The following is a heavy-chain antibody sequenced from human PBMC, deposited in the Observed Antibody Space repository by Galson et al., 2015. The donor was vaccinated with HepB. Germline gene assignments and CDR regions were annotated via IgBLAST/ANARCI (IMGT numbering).Heavy chain of an antibody. V-gene: IGHV4-34*01. Sequence: ETLSLTCAVYGGSFSGYYWSWIRQPPGKGLEWIGEINHSGSTNYNPSLKSRVTISVDTSKNQFSLKLSSVTAADTAVYYCARWGIAAAGIGFDYWGQGTLVTVSS. CDR3: ARWGIAAAGIGFDY. J-gene: IGHJ4*02. D-gene: IGHD6-13*01. CDR2: INHSGST. CDR1: GGSFSGYY.